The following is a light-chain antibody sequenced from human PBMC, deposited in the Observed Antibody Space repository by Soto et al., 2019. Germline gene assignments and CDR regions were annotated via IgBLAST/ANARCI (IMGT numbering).Light chain of an antibody. CDR3: SSYTTTSTLVI. V-gene: IGLV2-14*01. Sequence: QSALTQPASVSGSPGQSITISCTGTSSDLGNYNYVSWYQQYPGKAPKLMIYEVSNRPSGVSNRFSGSKSGNTASLTISGRQAEDAADYYCSSYTTTSTLVIFGGGTKLTVL. CDR1: SSDLGNYNY. CDR2: EVS. J-gene: IGLJ2*01.